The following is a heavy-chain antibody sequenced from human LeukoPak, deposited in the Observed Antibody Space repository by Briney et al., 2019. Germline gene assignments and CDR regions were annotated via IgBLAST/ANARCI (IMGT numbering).Heavy chain of an antibody. J-gene: IGHJ4*02. CDR3: ARGRSYEYGDYDY. V-gene: IGHV4-61*02. Sequence: SETLSLTCTVSGDSISSGTYYWSWIRQPAGKGLEWIGRIDASGNPNYNPSLRSRLTMSVDTSKNQFSLNLNSVTAADTATYYCARGRSYEYGDYDYWGQGTLVTVSS. CDR2: IDASGNP. D-gene: IGHD4-17*01. CDR1: GDSISSGTYY.